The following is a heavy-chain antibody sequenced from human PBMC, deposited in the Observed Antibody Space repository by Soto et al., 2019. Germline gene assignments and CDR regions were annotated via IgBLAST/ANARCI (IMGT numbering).Heavy chain of an antibody. CDR1: GGTFSSYA. D-gene: IGHD4-17*01. CDR3: ARVGPTVTPLGGWFDP. J-gene: IGHJ5*02. CDR2: IIPIFGTA. V-gene: IGHV1-69*12. Sequence: QVQLVQSGAEVKKPGSSVKVSCKASGGTFSSYAISWVRQAPGQGLEWMGGIIPIFGTANYAQKFQGRVTITADEXTXXAYMELSSLRSEDTAVYYCARVGPTVTPLGGWFDPWGQGTLVTVSS.